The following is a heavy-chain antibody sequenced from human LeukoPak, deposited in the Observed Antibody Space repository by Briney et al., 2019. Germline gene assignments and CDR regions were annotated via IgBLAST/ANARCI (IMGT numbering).Heavy chain of an antibody. J-gene: IGHJ6*03. CDR1: GFTFSSYG. CDR2: IWYDGSNK. D-gene: IGHD3-16*01. CDR3: ARGGSTFAGHRYYYYYYMDV. Sequence: GGSLRLSCAASGFTFSSYGMHWVRQAPGKGLEWVAVIWYDGSNKYYADSVKDRFTISRDNSKNTLYLQMNSLRAEDTAVYYCARGGSTFAGHRYYYYYYMDVWGKGTTVTVSS. V-gene: IGHV3-33*01.